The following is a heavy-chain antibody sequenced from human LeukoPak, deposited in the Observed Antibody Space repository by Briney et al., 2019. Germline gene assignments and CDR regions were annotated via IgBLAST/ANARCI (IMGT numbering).Heavy chain of an antibody. CDR2: VYYSGST. Sequence: SETLSLTCDVSGGSVSGYYWGWIRQPSGRGLEWIGYVYYSGSTNYNPSFKSRITISVDTSRNQFSLQLSSVTAADTAVYYCARIHRYCSGGACYVLDNWGQGTLVAVSS. CDR3: ARIHRYCSGGACYVLDN. D-gene: IGHD2-15*01. J-gene: IGHJ4*02. CDR1: GGSVSGYY. V-gene: IGHV4-59*02.